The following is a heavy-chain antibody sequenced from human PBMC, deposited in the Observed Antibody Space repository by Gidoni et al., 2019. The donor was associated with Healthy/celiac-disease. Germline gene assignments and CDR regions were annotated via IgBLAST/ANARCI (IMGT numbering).Heavy chain of an antibody. CDR3: AKDLMYYYDSSGYYFHYYGMDV. CDR1: GFTFSSYG. D-gene: IGHD3-22*01. J-gene: IGHJ6*02. CDR2: ISYDGSNK. Sequence: QVQLVESGGGVVQPGRSLRLSCAASGFTFSSYGMHWVRQAPGKGLEWVAVISYDGSNKYYADSVKGRFTISRDNSKNTLYLQMNSLRAEDTAVYYCAKDLMYYYDSSGYYFHYYGMDVWGQGTTVTVSS. V-gene: IGHV3-30*18.